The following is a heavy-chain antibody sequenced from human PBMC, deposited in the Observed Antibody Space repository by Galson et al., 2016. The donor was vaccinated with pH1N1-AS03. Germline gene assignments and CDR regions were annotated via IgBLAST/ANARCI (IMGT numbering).Heavy chain of an antibody. CDR3: ARARLTDRGIDY. V-gene: IGHV3-13*01. D-gene: IGHD3-10*01. CDR2: TGSADKT. J-gene: IGHJ4*02. Sequence: SLRLSCAASGFTFSSYDLHWVRQPTGNSLEWVAETGSADKTHYQGSVEGRFTISSENAHNSLYLQMNSLGVGDTAIYYCARARLTDRGIDYWGQGTLVTVSS. CDR1: GFTFSSYD.